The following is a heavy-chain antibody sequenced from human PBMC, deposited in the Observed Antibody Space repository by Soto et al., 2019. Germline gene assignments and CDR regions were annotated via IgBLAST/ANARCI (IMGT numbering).Heavy chain of an antibody. CDR1: GGSISSSSYY. D-gene: IGHD3-22*01. CDR3: ARVVYYYDSSGYYYDWYFDL. V-gene: IGHV4-39*01. Sequence: QLQLQESGPGLVKPSETLSLTCTVSGGSISSSSYYWGWIRQPPGKGLEWIGSIYYSGSTYYNPSLKSRVTISVDTSKNQFSLKLSSVTAADTAVYYCARVVYYYDSSGYYYDWYFDLWGRGTLVTVSS. J-gene: IGHJ2*01. CDR2: IYYSGST.